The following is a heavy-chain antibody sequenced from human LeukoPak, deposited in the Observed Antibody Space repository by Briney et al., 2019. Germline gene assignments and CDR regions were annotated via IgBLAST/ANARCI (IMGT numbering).Heavy chain of an antibody. V-gene: IGHV3-23*01. J-gene: IGHJ6*02. Sequence: GGSLRLSCAASGFTFSSYWMNWARQAPGKGLEWVSAISGSGGSTYYADSVKGRFTISRDNSKNTLYLQMNSLRAEDTAVYYCAKDIYGDYGMDVWGQGTTVTVSS. CDR2: ISGSGGST. CDR3: AKDIYGDYGMDV. CDR1: GFTFSSYW. D-gene: IGHD4-17*01.